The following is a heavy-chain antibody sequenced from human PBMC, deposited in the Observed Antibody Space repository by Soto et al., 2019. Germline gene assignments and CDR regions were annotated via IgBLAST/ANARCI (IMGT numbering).Heavy chain of an antibody. D-gene: IGHD3-10*01. V-gene: IGHV1-24*01. CDR1: GYYLTELS. CDR3: ATGRITMVRGVITQTNWFDP. J-gene: IGHJ5*02. CDR2: FDPEDGET. Sequence: ASVKVSCEVSGYYLTELSMHWVRQAPGKGLEWMGGFDPEDGETIYAQKFQGRVTMTEDTSTDTAYMELSSLRSEDTAVYYCATGRITMVRGVITQTNWFDPWGQGTLVTVSS.